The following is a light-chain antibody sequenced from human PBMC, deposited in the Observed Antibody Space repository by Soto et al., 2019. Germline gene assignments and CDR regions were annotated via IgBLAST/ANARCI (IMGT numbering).Light chain of an antibody. J-gene: IGKJ1*01. V-gene: IGKV3-15*01. CDR2: GAS. CDR1: QSVSSN. Sequence: EIVMTQSPATLSVSPGERATLSCRASQSVSSNLAWYQQRPGQAPGLLIYGASTRATGIPARFSGSGSGTEFTLTISSLQSEDFAVYYCQHYNNWPPAWTFGQGTKV. CDR3: QHYNNWPPAWT.